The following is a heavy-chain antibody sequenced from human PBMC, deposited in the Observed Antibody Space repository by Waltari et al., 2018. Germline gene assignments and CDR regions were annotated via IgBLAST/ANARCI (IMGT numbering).Heavy chain of an antibody. D-gene: IGHD6-13*01. CDR2: LNHSGST. Sequence: QVQLQQWGAGLLKPSETLSLTCAVYGGSFSGYYWSWIRQPPGKGLEWIGELNHSGSTNYNPSLNGRVTISVDTSKNQFSLKLSSVTAADTAVYYCARPDGSSWPPWFDYWGQGTLVTVSS. J-gene: IGHJ4*02. V-gene: IGHV4-34*01. CDR1: GGSFSGYY. CDR3: ARPDGSSWPPWFDY.